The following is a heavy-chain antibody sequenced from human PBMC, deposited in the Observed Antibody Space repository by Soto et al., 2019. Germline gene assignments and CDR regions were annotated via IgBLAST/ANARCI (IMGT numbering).Heavy chain of an antibody. CDR1: SGSISSSNW. Sequence: SETLSLTCAVSSGSISSSNWWSWVRQPPGKGLEWIGEIYHSGSTNYNPSLKSRVTISVDKSKNTVYLQMGSLRPEDMAVYYCARRARPDFYYMDVWGKGTTVTVSS. CDR2: IYHSGST. V-gene: IGHV4-4*02. D-gene: IGHD6-6*01. J-gene: IGHJ6*03. CDR3: ARRARPDFYYMDV.